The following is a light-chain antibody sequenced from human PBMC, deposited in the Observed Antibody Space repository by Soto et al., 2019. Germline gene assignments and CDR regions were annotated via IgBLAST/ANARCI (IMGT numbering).Light chain of an antibody. CDR2: KAS. CDR3: QQYHSYPVT. Sequence: DIQMTQSPSTLSGSVGDRVTITCRASQTISSWLAWYQQKPGKAPKLLIYKASTLKSGVPSRFSGSGSGTELTITISSLQPDDFETYYCQQYHSYPVTFGQGTRLEIK. CDR1: QTISSW. V-gene: IGKV1-5*03. J-gene: IGKJ5*01.